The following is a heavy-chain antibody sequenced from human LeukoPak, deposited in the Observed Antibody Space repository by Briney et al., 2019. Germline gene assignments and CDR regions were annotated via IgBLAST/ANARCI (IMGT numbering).Heavy chain of an antibody. CDR1: GGSISSSSYY. V-gene: IGHV4-39*01. CDR2: IYYSGST. CDR3: ARQRKYCSSTSCYLGYYYYYMDV. J-gene: IGHJ6*03. Sequence: ASETLSLTCTVSGGSISSSSYYWGWIRQPPGKGLEWIGSIYYSGSTYYNPSLKSRVTISVDTSKNQFSLTLSSVTAADTAVYYCARQRKYCSSTSCYLGYYYYYMDVWGKGTTVTVSS. D-gene: IGHD2-2*01.